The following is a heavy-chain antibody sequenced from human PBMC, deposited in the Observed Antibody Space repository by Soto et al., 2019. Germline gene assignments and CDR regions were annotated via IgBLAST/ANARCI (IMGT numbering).Heavy chain of an antibody. J-gene: IGHJ4*02. V-gene: IGHV3-21*01. Sequence: EDHLVESGGGLVKPWGSLRLSCAASGFSIDTYNTNWVRQAPGKGLEWVSSISSGRPDIFYADSVRGRFTISRDAAKKSLFLQMNSLRADDTAVYYCERDHLGIAAGDFDLWGKGTLVTVSS. CDR3: ERDHLGIAAGDFDL. D-gene: IGHD6-19*01. CDR2: ISSGRPDI. CDR1: GFSIDTYN.